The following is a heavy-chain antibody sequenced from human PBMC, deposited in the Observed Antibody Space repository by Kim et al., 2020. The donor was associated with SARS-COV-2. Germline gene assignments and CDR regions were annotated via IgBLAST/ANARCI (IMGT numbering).Heavy chain of an antibody. D-gene: IGHD3-22*01. Sequence: GGSLRLSCAASGFTFSSNYMSWVRQAPGKGLEWISVIYSGGSTFYADSVKGRFTISRHNSKNTLYLQVNSLRAEDTAVYYCARDHYDSSGYYYYGMDVWGQGTTVTVSS. CDR3: ARDHYDSSGYYYYGMDV. CDR2: IYSGGST. CDR1: GFTFSSNY. V-gene: IGHV3-53*04. J-gene: IGHJ6*02.